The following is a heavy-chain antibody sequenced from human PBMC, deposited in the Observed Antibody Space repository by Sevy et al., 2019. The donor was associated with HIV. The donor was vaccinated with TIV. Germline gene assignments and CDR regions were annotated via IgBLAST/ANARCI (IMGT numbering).Heavy chain of an antibody. V-gene: IGHV6-1*01. D-gene: IGHD3-10*01. CDR1: GDSVSSNSAA. CDR3: ARGDYFGSGISNYYYYGMDV. J-gene: IGHJ6*02. Sequence: SQTLSLTCAISGDSVSSNSAAWNWIRQSPSRGLEWLGRTYYRSKWYNDYAVSVKSRITNNPDTSKNQFSLQWNSVTPEDTAVYYCARGDYFGSGISNYYYYGMDVWGQGTTVTVSS. CDR2: TYYRSKWYN.